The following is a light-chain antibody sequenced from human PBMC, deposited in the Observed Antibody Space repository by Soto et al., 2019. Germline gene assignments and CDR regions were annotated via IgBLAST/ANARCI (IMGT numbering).Light chain of an antibody. CDR2: GAS. Sequence: EIVMTQSPATLSVSPGERATLSCSASQSVSSNLAWYQQKPGQAPRLLIYGASTRATGIPARFSGSGSGTEFTFTVSRLQSEDFAVYYWQQYDNWPLTFGGGTKVEIK. CDR1: QSVSSN. J-gene: IGKJ4*01. V-gene: IGKV3-15*01. CDR3: QQYDNWPLT.